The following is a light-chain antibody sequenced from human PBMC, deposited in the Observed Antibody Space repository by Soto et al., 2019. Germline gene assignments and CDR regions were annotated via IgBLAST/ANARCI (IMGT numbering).Light chain of an antibody. V-gene: IGKV3D-15*01. Sequence: EIVMTQSPGTLSVSPGERATLSCRASQGVGSNLAWYQQRPGQAPRLLIYDASTRATGFPARFSGSGSGTEFTLTISSLQSEDFAVYYCQQYNNWPLTFGGGTTVEIK. CDR1: QGVGSN. CDR2: DAS. CDR3: QQYNNWPLT. J-gene: IGKJ4*01.